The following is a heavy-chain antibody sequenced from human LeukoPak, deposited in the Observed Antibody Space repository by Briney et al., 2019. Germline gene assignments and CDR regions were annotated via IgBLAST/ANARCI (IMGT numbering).Heavy chain of an antibody. CDR1: GFTFSSYA. CDR2: ISGSGGSA. CDR3: AKASWTTGGSGLDY. D-gene: IGHD4-17*01. Sequence: PGGSLRLSCAASGFTFSSYAMSWVRQAPGKGLEWVSAISGSGGSAYYADSVKGRFTISRDNSKNTLYLQMNSLRAEDTAVYYCAKASWTTGGSGLDYWGQGTLVTVSS. V-gene: IGHV3-23*01. J-gene: IGHJ4*02.